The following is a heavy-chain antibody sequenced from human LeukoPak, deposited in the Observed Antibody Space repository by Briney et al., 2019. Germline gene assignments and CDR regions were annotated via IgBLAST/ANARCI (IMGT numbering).Heavy chain of an antibody. CDR1: GGSISSGDYS. D-gene: IGHD6-19*01. V-gene: IGHV4-30-4*07. Sequence: SETLSLTCAVSGGSISSGDYSWSWIRQPPGKGLEWIGYIYYTDTYYNPSLKSRVTISVDTSKNQFSLRLNSVTAADTAVYYCARGWLVRDGYYYYMDVWGKGTTVIISS. J-gene: IGHJ6*03. CDR3: ARGWLVRDGYYYYMDV. CDR2: IYYTDT.